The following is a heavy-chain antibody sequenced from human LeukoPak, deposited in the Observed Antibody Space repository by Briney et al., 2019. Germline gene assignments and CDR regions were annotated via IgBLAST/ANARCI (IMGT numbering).Heavy chain of an antibody. CDR3: ASNSGSYYLYYFDY. CDR2: ISSSSSYI. CDR1: GFTFSSYS. J-gene: IGHJ4*02. V-gene: IGHV3-21*01. D-gene: IGHD1-26*01. Sequence: GGSLRLSCAASGFTFSSYSMNWVRQAPGKGLEWVSSISSSSSYIYYADSVKGRFTISRDNAKNSLYLQMNSLRAEDTAVYYRASNSGSYYLYYFDYWGQGTLVTVSS.